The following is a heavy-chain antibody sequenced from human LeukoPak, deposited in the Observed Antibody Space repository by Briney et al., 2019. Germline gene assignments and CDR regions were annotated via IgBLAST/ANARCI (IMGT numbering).Heavy chain of an antibody. CDR3: ARGQYSSSFRDYCNY. J-gene: IGHJ4*02. CDR2: INPNSGGT. V-gene: IGHV1-2*02. CDR1: GYTFTGYY. D-gene: IGHD6-13*01. Sequence: TSVKVSCKASGYTFTGYYMHWVRQAPGQGLEWMGWINPNSGGTNYAQKFQGRVTMTRDTSISTAYMELSRLRSDDTAVYYCARGQYSSSFRDYCNYWGQGSLVTVSS.